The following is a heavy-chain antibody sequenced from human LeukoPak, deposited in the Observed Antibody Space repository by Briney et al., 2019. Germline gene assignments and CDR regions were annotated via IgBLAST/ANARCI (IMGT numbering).Heavy chain of an antibody. J-gene: IGHJ3*02. CDR2: IDHSGST. Sequence: PSETLSLTCAVYDESFSGYYCSWIRQPPRKGLEWIGEIDHSGSTNYNPSLQSRVTISVDTSKNQFSLKVRSVSAADTAVYYCARGNRPYGEHEAFDIWGHGTTVTVSP. CDR1: DESFSGYY. V-gene: IGHV4-34*01. D-gene: IGHD3-10*01. CDR3: ARGNRPYGEHEAFDI.